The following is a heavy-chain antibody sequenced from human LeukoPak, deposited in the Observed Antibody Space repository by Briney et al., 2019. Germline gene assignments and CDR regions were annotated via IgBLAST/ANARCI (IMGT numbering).Heavy chain of an antibody. CDR3: VRALTGSEDF. Sequence: GGSLRLSCAASGSTFSTSWMHWVRQAPGKGLVWVSRINDDGSVISYVDSVKGRFTISRDNARNTLYLQMNSLRVEDTAVYYCVRALTGSEDFWGQGTRVTVSS. V-gene: IGHV3-74*01. CDR1: GSTFSTSW. J-gene: IGHJ4*02. CDR2: INDDGSVI. D-gene: IGHD1-20*01.